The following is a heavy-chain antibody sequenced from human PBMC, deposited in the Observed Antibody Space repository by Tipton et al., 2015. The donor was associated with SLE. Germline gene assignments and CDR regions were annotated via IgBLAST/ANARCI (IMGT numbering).Heavy chain of an antibody. J-gene: IGHJ2*01. CDR1: GDSITSNNYY. Sequence: TLSLTCTVSGDSITSNNYYWGWVRQPPGKGLDWIGTIYYSGYTYSNPSLKSRVTILVGTSKNQVSLKMNSVTAADTAVYFCARRVDFWSRWFFDVWGRGTLVTVSS. CDR2: IYYSGYT. CDR3: ARRVDFWSRWFFDV. D-gene: IGHD3-3*01. V-gene: IGHV4-39*07.